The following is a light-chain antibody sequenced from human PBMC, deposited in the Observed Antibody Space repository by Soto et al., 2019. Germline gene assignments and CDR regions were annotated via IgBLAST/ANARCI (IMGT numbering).Light chain of an antibody. CDR2: GAS. CDR3: QQYNNWPET. J-gene: IGKJ2*01. V-gene: IGKV3-15*01. CDR1: QSVSSN. Sequence: EIVMTQSPATLSVSPGERATLSCRASQSVSSNLAWYQQKPGQAPSLLIYGASTRATVIPARFSGSGSGTEFTLNIRSLESEAFAVYYCQQYNNWPETFGQGNKLEIK.